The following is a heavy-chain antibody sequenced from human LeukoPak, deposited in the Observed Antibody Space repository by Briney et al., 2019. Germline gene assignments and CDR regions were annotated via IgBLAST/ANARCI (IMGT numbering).Heavy chain of an antibody. Sequence: SETLSLTCNISGGSISRSKYYWGWIRQPPGKGLEWIGSVYYGGSTSYNPSLKSRVIISVDTSKNEFSLKLSSVTAADTAVYYCARSRTAIQLWLRGFHNWFDPWGQGTLVTVSS. CDR3: ARSRTAIQLWLRGFHNWFDP. J-gene: IGHJ5*02. D-gene: IGHD5-18*01. V-gene: IGHV4-39*01. CDR1: GGSISRSKYY. CDR2: VYYGGST.